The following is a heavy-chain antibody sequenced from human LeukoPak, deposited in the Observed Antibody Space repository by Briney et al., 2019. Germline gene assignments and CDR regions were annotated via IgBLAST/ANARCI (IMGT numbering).Heavy chain of an antibody. J-gene: IGHJ4*02. Sequence: ASVKVSRKASGYTFTSYDINWVRQATGQGLEWMGWMNPNSGNTGYAQKFQGRVTMTRNTSISTAYMELSSLRSEDTAVYYCARGSGYYYIPYYFDYWGQGTLVTVSS. CDR1: GYTFTSYD. D-gene: IGHD3-22*01. CDR3: ARGSGYYYIPYYFDY. CDR2: MNPNSGNT. V-gene: IGHV1-8*01.